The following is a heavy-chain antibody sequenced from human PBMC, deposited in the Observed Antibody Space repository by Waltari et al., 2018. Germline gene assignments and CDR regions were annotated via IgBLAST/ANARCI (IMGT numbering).Heavy chain of an antibody. Sequence: QVQLVESGGGVVQPGRSLRLSCAASGFTFRRFGMHWVRQGPGTGLDVGEVRSSGGSKKYDAASGKGRFTSSGDNSNDTLYLQMNTLRPEDTAVDYCAKEGLLEDLYSGFDSWGQGTLVSVSS. CDR1: GFTFRRFG. D-gene: IGHD3-16*01. CDR2: RSSGGSKK. CDR3: AKEGLLEDLYSGFDS. J-gene: IGHJ4*02. V-gene: IGHV3-30*18.